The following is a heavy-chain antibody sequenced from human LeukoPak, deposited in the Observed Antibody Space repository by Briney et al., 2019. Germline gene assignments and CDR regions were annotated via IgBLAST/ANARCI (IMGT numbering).Heavy chain of an antibody. CDR2: MYYTGST. Sequence: SETLSLTCTVSGGSVSSSNYYWGWIRQPPGKGLEWIGSMYYTGSTYHNPSLKSRVSISVDTSKTQFSLKLSSVTAADTAVYYCARHVGYYDTSSNFRDYWGQGTLVTVSS. CDR3: ARHVGYYDTSSNFRDY. V-gene: IGHV4-39*01. D-gene: IGHD3-22*01. CDR1: GGSVSSSNYY. J-gene: IGHJ4*02.